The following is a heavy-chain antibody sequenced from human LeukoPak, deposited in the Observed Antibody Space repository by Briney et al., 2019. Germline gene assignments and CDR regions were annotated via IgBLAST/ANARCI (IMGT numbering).Heavy chain of an antibody. CDR1: GGSISTYY. CDR3: ARVVHYGDYVDWYFDL. Sequence: SETLSLTCTVSGGSISTYYWSWIRQPPGKGLEWIGYIYYSGSTNSNPSLKSRVTISVDTSKNQFSLRLTSVTAADTAVYYCARVVHYGDYVDWYFDLWGRGTLVTVSS. CDR2: IYYSGST. J-gene: IGHJ2*01. V-gene: IGHV4-59*01. D-gene: IGHD4-17*01.